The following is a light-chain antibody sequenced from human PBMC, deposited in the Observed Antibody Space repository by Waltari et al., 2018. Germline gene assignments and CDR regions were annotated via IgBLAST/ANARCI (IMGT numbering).Light chain of an antibody. CDR1: QGIFTA. Sequence: AFQLTQSPSSLSASVGDRVPITCRASQGIFTALAWYQQRPGKPPKLLIYGASTLESGVPSRFSGSGSGTDFTLTISNLQPEDFATYYCQQFHTYPLTFGGGTTVDI. CDR3: QQFHTYPLT. V-gene: IGKV1-13*02. CDR2: GAS. J-gene: IGKJ4*01.